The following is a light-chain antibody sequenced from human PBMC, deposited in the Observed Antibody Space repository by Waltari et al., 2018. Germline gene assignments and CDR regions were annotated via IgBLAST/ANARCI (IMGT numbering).Light chain of an antibody. CDR3: QQYSSSPLT. J-gene: IGKJ3*01. V-gene: IGKV3-20*01. Sequence: EIVLTKSPGTLSLSPGARATLSSMASQMVNNYLSWFQQKPGQAPRLLIPVASSRATGIPDRISGSGSGTDFTLTISGLEPQDFAVYYCQQYSSSPLTFGPGTKVDIK. CDR1: QMVNNY. CDR2: VAS.